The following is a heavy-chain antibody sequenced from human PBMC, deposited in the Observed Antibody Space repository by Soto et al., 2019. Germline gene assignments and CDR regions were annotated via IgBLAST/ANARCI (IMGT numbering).Heavy chain of an antibody. Sequence: GGSLRLSCAASGFTFSSYAMTWVRQAPGKGLEWVSAISGSGGSTYYADSVKGRFTISRDNSKNTLYLQMNRLRAEDTAVYYCAKDSDILTGYDFDYWGQGTLVTVSS. CDR3: AKDSDILTGYDFDY. CDR2: ISGSGGST. D-gene: IGHD3-9*01. J-gene: IGHJ4*02. V-gene: IGHV3-23*01. CDR1: GFTFSSYA.